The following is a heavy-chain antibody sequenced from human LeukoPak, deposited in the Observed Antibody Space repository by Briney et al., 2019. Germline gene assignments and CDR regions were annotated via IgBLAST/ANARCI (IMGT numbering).Heavy chain of an antibody. J-gene: IGHJ2*01. V-gene: IGHV3-30*18. CDR3: AKDGPYYYDTPTYWYFDL. CDR2: ISYDGSNK. CDR1: GFTFSSYG. Sequence: GRSLRLSCAASGFTFSSYGMHWVHQAPGKGLEWVAVISYDGSNKYYADSVKGRFTISRDNSKNTLYLQMNSLRAEDTAVYYCAKDGPYYYDTPTYWYFDLWGRGTLVTVSS. D-gene: IGHD3-22*01.